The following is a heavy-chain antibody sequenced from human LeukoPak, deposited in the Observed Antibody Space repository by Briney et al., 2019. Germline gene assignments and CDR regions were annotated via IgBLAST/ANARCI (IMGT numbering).Heavy chain of an antibody. CDR1: GFTFSSYA. Sequence: PGGSLRLSCAASGFTFSSYAMSWVRQAPGKGLEWVSSITSSGESTWYAGSVKDQFTISRDNSKNTLYLQMNSLRAEDTAVYYCAKEGRLGMDYWGRGTLVTVSS. CDR3: AKEGRLGMDY. J-gene: IGHJ4*02. CDR2: ITSSGEST. D-gene: IGHD7-27*01. V-gene: IGHV3-23*01.